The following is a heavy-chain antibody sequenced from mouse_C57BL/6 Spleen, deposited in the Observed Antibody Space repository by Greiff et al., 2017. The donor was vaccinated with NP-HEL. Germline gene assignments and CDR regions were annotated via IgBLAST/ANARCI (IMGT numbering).Heavy chain of an antibody. Sequence: EVKLVESGGGLVQPGGSLSLSCAASGFTFTDYYMSWVRQPPGKALEWLGFIRNKANGYTTEYSASVKGRFTISRDNSQSILYLQMNALRAEDSATYYCASQLTGDWYFDVWGTGTTVTVSS. V-gene: IGHV7-3*01. J-gene: IGHJ1*03. CDR3: ASQLTGDWYFDV. CDR1: GFTFTDYY. D-gene: IGHD4-1*01. CDR2: IRNKANGYTT.